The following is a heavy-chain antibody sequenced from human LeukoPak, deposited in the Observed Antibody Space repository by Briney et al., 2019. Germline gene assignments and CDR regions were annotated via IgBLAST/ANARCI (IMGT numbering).Heavy chain of an antibody. V-gene: IGHV4-4*07. CDR3: AREHYGSGSYYLPIFDY. J-gene: IGHJ4*02. Sequence: SETLSLTCTVSNDSFSVYYWSWIRQPAGKGLEWIGRIYTSGSTNYNPSLKSRVTMSVDTSKNQFSLKLSSVTAADTAVYYCAREHYGSGSYYLPIFDYWGQGTLVTVSS. CDR1: NDSFSVYY. D-gene: IGHD3-10*01. CDR2: IYTSGST.